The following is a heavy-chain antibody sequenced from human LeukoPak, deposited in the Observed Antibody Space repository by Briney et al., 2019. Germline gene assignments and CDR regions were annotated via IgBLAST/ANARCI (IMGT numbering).Heavy chain of an antibody. CDR3: VRDRLVWFGELSPGLSDF. CDR2: MSSSGSFI. CDR1: GFSFSDYA. Sequence: PGGSLRLSCAASGFSFSDYAMNWVRQAPGKGLEWVSSMSSSGSFIYYADSVKGRFTISRDNAKNSLFLQMSSLRTEDCGLYYCVRDRLVWFGELSPGLSDFWGQGTLVTVSS. J-gene: IGHJ4*02. D-gene: IGHD3-10*01. V-gene: IGHV3-21*01.